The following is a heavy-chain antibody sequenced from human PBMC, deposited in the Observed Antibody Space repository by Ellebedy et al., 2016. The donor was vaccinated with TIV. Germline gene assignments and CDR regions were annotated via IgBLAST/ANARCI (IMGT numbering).Heavy chain of an antibody. Sequence: GGSLRLSCAASGFTFSSYGMHWVRQAPGKGLEWVAVIWYDGSNKYYADSVKGRFTISRDNSKSTLYLQMNSLRAEDTAVYYCARPGSGSFNSYHFDCWGQGTLVTVSS. D-gene: IGHD3-10*01. CDR1: GFTFSSYG. J-gene: IGHJ4*02. V-gene: IGHV3-33*01. CDR3: ARPGSGSFNSYHFDC. CDR2: IWYDGSNK.